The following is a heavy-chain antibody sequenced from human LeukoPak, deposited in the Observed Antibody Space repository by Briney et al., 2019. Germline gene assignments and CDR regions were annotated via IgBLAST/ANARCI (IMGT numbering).Heavy chain of an antibody. J-gene: IGHJ4*02. D-gene: IGHD3-3*01. CDR1: NGSITDFY. V-gene: IGHV4-59*01. Sequence: SETLSLTCTVSNGSITDFYWSWIRQPPGQGLEWIGLISHTGSTDYDPSLKSRLTISLDTSEKQFSLRLTSATAADTGVYYCAGVRVLAWWSSYFFDQWGQGILVTVSS. CDR2: ISHTGST. CDR3: AGVRVLAWWSSYFFDQ.